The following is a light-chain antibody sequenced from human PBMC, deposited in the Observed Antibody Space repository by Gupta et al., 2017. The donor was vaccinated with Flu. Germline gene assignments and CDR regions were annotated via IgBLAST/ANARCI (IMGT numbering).Light chain of an antibody. CDR2: YTT. Sequence: VVPPEPSLPVSPGCPVPLTCTSSSGAVTSGISANWFQQKPGQAPKALIYYTTSRHSGTPARFSGSPIGGKAALTLSGVQTEDEAEYYCRLYLGTTKLRVFGGGTKLTVL. V-gene: IGLV7-43*01. CDR3: RLYLGTTKLRV. J-gene: IGLJ3*02. CDR1: SGAVTSGIS.